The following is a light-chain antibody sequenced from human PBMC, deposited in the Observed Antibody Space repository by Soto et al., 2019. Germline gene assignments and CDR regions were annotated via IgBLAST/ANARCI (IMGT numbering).Light chain of an antibody. J-gene: IGKJ4*01. CDR2: GAS. CDR3: QQYNNWPLT. CDR1: QSVSSN. Sequence: EIVMTQSPATLSMSPGERATLSCRASQSVSSNLAWYQQRPGQARRLLIYGASTRATGIPARFSGSVSGTEFTLTISSLQSEDCVVYYCQQYNNWPLTFGGGNKVEIK. V-gene: IGKV3-15*01.